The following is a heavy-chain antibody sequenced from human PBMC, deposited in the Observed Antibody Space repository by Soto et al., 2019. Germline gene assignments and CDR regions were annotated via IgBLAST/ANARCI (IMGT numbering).Heavy chain of an antibody. D-gene: IGHD3-10*02. J-gene: IGHJ6*02. CDR3: ARDSPIDCSGYPYYYYGMYV. CDR1: GYTFTGYY. Sequence: ASVKVSCKASGYTFTGYYMHWVRQAPGQGLEWMGWINPNSGGTNYAQKFQGWVTMTRDTSISTAYMELSRLRSDDTAVYYCARDSPIDCSGYPYYYYGMYVWGQGTTVTVSS. CDR2: INPNSGGT. V-gene: IGHV1-2*04.